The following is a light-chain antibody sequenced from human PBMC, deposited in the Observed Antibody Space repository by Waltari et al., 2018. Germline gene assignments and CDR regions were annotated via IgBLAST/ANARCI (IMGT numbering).Light chain of an antibody. CDR3: QQRTNWPPYS. J-gene: IGKJ2*03. Sequence: EIVLTQSPATLSLSTGGRAVLSCRASQRISMYLAWYQQKPGQPPRLLIYDATHRASGIPTRFSGSGSGTDFTLTISRLEPEDSAIYYCQQRTNWPPYSFGQGTRLDIK. CDR1: QRISMY. V-gene: IGKV3-11*01. CDR2: DAT.